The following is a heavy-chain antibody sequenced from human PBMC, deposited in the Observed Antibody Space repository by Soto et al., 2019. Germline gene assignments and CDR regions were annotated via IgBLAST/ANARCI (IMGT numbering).Heavy chain of an antibody. J-gene: IGHJ6*02. D-gene: IGHD3-10*01. Sequence: QLQLQESGPGLVKPSETLSLTCTVSGGSISSSSYYWGWIRQPPGKGLEWIGSIYYSGSTYSNPSLKSRVPISVHTSKNQFSLKLSLLTAADTAVYYCARHPLYTYYYGSGSYYFYGMDVWGQGTTVTVSS. CDR1: GGSISSSSYY. CDR3: ARHPLYTYYYGSGSYYFYGMDV. V-gene: IGHV4-39*01. CDR2: IYYSGST.